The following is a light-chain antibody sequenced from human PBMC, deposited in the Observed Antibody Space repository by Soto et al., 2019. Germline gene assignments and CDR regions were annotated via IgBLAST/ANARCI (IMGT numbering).Light chain of an antibody. CDR3: QQNFTAPLT. CDR2: DAS. J-gene: IGKJ1*01. V-gene: IGKV1-5*01. Sequence: DIQMTQSPSTLSASVGDRVTITCRASQIISSYLTWYQHKPGKAPKLLIYDASTLEGGVPSRFSGSGSGTDFTLTINSLQPDDFATYYCQQNFTAPLTFGQGTKVEIK. CDR1: QIISSY.